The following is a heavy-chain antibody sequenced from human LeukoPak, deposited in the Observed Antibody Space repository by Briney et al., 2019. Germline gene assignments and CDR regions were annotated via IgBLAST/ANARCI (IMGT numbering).Heavy chain of an antibody. D-gene: IGHD2-15*01. CDR2: IYTSGST. CDR3: ARAPLYCSGGSCPGTFDY. V-gene: IGHV4-61*02. CDR1: GGSISSGSYY. J-gene: IGHJ4*02. Sequence: SETLSLTCTVSGGSISSGSYYWSWIRQPAGKGLEWIGRIYTSGSTNYNPSLKSRVTISVDTSKNQFSLKLSSVTAADTAVYYCARAPLYCSGGSCPGTFDYWGQGTLVTASS.